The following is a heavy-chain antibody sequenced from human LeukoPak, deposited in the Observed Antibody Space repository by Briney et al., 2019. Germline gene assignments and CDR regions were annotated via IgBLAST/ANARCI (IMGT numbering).Heavy chain of an antibody. Sequence: GGSLRLSCAASGFTFSSYAMTWVRQAPGKGLEWVGRIRDKAHGYTTEYVASVKGRFTISRDDSKNSLYLQMNSLRTDDTAVYYCARDLAYGDLRGDSWGQGTLVTVSS. J-gene: IGHJ4*02. V-gene: IGHV3-72*01. CDR2: IRDKAHGYTT. CDR3: ARDLAYGDLRGDS. CDR1: GFTFSSYA. D-gene: IGHD4-17*01.